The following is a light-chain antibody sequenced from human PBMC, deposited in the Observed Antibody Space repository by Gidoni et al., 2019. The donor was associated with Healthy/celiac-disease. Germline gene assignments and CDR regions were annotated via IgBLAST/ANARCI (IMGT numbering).Light chain of an antibody. V-gene: IGKV1-33*01. CDR1: QDISNY. J-gene: IGKJ4*01. Sequence: DSQMSQSPSSLSAYVGDRVTITCQASQDISNYLNWYQQKPGKAPKLLIYDASNLETGVPSRFSGSGSGTDFTFTISSLQPEYIATYYCQQYDNPLTFGGGTKVEIK. CDR2: DAS. CDR3: QQYDNPLT.